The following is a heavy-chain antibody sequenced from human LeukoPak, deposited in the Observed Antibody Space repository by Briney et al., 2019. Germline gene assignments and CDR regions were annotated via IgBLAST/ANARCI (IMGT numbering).Heavy chain of an antibody. D-gene: IGHD2-2*02. V-gene: IGHV1-18*01. CDR1: GYTFTSYG. CDR2: ISAYNGNR. J-gene: IGHJ4*02. CDR3: ARSVPALYNASYCSSTSCYKLGDY. Sequence: ASVKVSCKASGYTFTSYGMSWVRQAPGQGREGRGWISAYNGNRNYAQKLQGRVTMTTATSTSTAYMELRSLRSDDTAVYYCARSVPALYNASYCSSTSCYKLGDYWGQGTLVTVSS.